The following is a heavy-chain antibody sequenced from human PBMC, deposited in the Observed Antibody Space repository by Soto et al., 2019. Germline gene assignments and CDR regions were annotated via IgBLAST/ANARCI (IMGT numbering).Heavy chain of an antibody. CDR2: IKPDQSET. J-gene: IGHJ4*02. CDR3: ARLQGDYFDL. Sequence: PGGSLRLSCIASGFIFTSYWMTWLRQAPGKGPEWVANIKPDQSETHYVDSVKGRFTIFRDNAKNSLYLHMNSLRVEDTAVYYCARLQGDYFDLWGQGTLVTVSS. CDR1: GFIFTSYW. D-gene: IGHD3-16*01. V-gene: IGHV3-7*01.